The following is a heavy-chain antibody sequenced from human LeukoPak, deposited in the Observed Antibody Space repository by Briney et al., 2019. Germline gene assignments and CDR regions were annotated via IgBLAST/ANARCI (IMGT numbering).Heavy chain of an antibody. CDR1: GFTFSSYS. V-gene: IGHV3-23*01. CDR3: AKNWAVVPAATKSPNWFDP. J-gene: IGHJ5*02. Sequence: PGGSLRLSCAASGFTFSSYSMNWVRQAPGKGLEWVSAISGSGGSTYYADSVKGRFTISRDNSKNTLYLRMNSLRAEDTAVYYCAKNWAVVPAATKSPNWFDPWGQGTLVTVSS. CDR2: ISGSGGST. D-gene: IGHD2-2*01.